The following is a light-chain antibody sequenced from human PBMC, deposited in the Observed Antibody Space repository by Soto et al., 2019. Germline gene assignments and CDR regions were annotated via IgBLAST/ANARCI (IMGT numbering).Light chain of an antibody. Sequence: EIVLTQSPATLSLSPGERATLSCRASQSVSSYLAWYQQKPGQAPRLLIYDASNRATGIPARFSGSGSGTDFTLTIRSLEPEDFAVYYCQQRGNWPPTFGGGTKVEIK. CDR2: DAS. J-gene: IGKJ4*01. V-gene: IGKV3-11*01. CDR3: QQRGNWPPT. CDR1: QSVSSY.